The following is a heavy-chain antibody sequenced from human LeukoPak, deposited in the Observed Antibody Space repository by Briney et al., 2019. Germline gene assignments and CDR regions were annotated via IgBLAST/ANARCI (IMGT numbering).Heavy chain of an antibody. CDR2: INPHSGGT. CDR3: ARGGRIAAAPYYYYYYMDV. V-gene: IGHV1-2*02. Sequence: ASVKVSCKASGYTFTGYYMHWVRQAPGQGLEWMGWINPHSGGTNYAQKFQGRVTMTRDTSISTAYMELSRLRSDDTAVYYCARGGRIAAAPYYYYYYMDVWGKGTTVTVSS. J-gene: IGHJ6*03. D-gene: IGHD6-13*01. CDR1: GYTFTGYY.